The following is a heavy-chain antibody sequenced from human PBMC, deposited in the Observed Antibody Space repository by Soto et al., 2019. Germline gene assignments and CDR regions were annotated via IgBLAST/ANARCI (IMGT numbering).Heavy chain of an antibody. CDR1: GGSISSGDFY. CDR3: ARGGPTGGSYKYNWFDP. V-gene: IGHV4-30-4*01. Sequence: PSETLSLTCTVSGGSISSGDFYWSWIRQPPGRGLEWIGYISYSGSTYYNTSLKSRVTISVDTSKNQCSLKLNSVTAADTAVYYCARGGPTGGSYKYNWFDPWGQGTLVTVSS. CDR2: ISYSGST. D-gene: IGHD2-15*01. J-gene: IGHJ5*02.